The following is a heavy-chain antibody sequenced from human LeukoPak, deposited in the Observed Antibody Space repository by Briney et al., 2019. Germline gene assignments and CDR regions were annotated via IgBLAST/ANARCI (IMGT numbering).Heavy chain of an antibody. D-gene: IGHD2-2*02. CDR3: ATRGCSSTSCYKDFDY. J-gene: IGHJ4*02. CDR2: IYYSGST. V-gene: IGHV4-61*01. CDR1: GGSVSSGSYY. Sequence: PSETLSLTCTVSGGSVSSGSYYWSWIRQPPGKGLEWIGYIYYSGSTNYNPSLKSRVTISVDTSKNQFSLKLSSVTAADTAVYYCATRGCSSTSCYKDFDYWGQGTLVTVSS.